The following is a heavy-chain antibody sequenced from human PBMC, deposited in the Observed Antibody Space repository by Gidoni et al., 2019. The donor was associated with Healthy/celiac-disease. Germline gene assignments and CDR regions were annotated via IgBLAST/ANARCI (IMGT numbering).Heavy chain of an antibody. V-gene: IGHV4-31*03. CDR1: GGSISSGGYY. J-gene: IGHJ4*02. CDR3: ARGYCSGGSCYAFDY. Sequence: QVQLQESGPGLVKPSQTLSLTCTVSGGSISSGGYYWSWIRQPPGKGLEWIGYIYYSGSTYYNPSLKSRVTISVDTSKNQFSLKLSSVTAADTAVYYCARGYCSGGSCYAFDYWGQGTLVTVSS. CDR2: IYYSGST. D-gene: IGHD2-15*01.